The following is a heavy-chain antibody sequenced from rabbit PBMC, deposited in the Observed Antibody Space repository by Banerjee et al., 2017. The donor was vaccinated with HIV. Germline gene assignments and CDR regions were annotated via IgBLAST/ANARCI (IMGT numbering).Heavy chain of an antibody. CDR3: ARLDDDDYGSPTRLDL. V-gene: IGHV1S40*01. CDR1: GFSFSSSYY. J-gene: IGHJ3*01. D-gene: IGHD2-1*01. CDR2: MYAGSSGSR. Sequence: QSLEESGGDLVKPGASLTLTCTASGFSFSSSYYMCWVRQAPGKGLEWIACMYAGSSGSRYYASWAKGRFTISKTSSTTVTLQMTSLTAADTATYFCARLDDDDYGSPTRLDLWGPGTLVTVS.